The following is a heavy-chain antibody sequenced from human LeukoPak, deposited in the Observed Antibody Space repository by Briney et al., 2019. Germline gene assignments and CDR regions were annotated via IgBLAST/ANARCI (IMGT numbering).Heavy chain of an antibody. D-gene: IGHD2-2*01. Sequence: GGSLRLSCAASGFTFSSYGMHWVRQAPGKGLDWVAVISYDGSNKYYADSVKGRFTISRDNSKNTLYLQMSSLRADDTAVYYCVSFSDANYYNSYGMDVWGQGTTVTVSS. CDR3: VSFSDANYYNSYGMDV. J-gene: IGHJ6*02. CDR1: GFTFSSYG. V-gene: IGHV3-30*03. CDR2: ISYDGSNK.